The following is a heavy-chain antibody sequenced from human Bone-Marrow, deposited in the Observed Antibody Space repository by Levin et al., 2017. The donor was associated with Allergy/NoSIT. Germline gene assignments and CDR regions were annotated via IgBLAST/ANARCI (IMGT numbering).Heavy chain of an antibody. Sequence: SETLSLTCNVSGGSVTRGAFYWTWIRQPPAKRLEWLGYIYYGDITEFNPSLNSRVSISVDTSRNQFSLQLTSVTAADTAVYCCVRDPGKYLGLDFWGQGALVTVSS. D-gene: IGHD1-1*01. CDR1: GGSVTRGAFY. CDR2: IYYGDIT. CDR3: VRDPGKYLGLDF. V-gene: IGHV4-61*08. J-gene: IGHJ1*01.